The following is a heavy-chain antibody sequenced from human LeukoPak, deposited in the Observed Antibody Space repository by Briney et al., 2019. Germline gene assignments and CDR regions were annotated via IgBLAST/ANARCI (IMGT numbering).Heavy chain of an antibody. J-gene: IGHJ4*02. CDR2: ISKDGSNK. CDR1: GFTFSSYG. D-gene: IGHD4-17*01. V-gene: IGHV3-30*19. Sequence: PGGSLRLSCAASGFTFSSYGMHWVRQAPGKGPEWVTYISKDGSNKYYIDSVKGRFTISRDNSKNTLYLQMNSLRAEDTAFYYCARDVDYDDEGGFDYWGQGTLVTVSS. CDR3: ARDVDYDDEGGFDY.